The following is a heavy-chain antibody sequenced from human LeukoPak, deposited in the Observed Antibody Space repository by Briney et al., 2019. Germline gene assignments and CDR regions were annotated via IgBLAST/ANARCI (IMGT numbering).Heavy chain of an antibody. CDR2: ISAYNGNT. V-gene: IGHV1-18*01. Sequence: ASVKVSCKASGYTFTSYGISWVRQAPGQGLEWMGWISAYNGNTNYAQKLQGRVTMTTDTSTSTAHMELRSLRSDDTAVYYCARDLDYDFWSGYQGAPFDYWGQGTLVTVSS. D-gene: IGHD3-3*01. J-gene: IGHJ4*02. CDR1: GYTFTSYG. CDR3: ARDLDYDFWSGYQGAPFDY.